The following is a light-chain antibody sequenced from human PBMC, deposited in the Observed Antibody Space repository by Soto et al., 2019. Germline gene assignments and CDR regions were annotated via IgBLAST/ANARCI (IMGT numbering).Light chain of an antibody. Sequence: QSALTQPASVSGSPGQSITTSCTGASSDVGGYNYVSWYQQHPGRAPKLMIYEVTNRPSGVSNRFSGSKSGNTASLTISGLQAEDEADYYCSSYIGSTTLRVFGGGTKLTVL. CDR1: SSDVGGYNY. V-gene: IGLV2-14*01. CDR2: EVT. CDR3: SSYIGSTTLRV. J-gene: IGLJ3*02.